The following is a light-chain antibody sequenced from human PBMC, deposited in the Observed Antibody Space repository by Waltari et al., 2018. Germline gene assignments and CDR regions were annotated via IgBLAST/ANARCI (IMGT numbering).Light chain of an antibody. Sequence: DIPMTQSPSSLSASVGDRVTSTCRASQSISTYLNWYQQRPGKAPRLLIYGASSLQSGVPSRFSGSGSGTDFTLTISSLQPEDFATYYCQQTYTTPWTFGQGTKVEIK. J-gene: IGKJ1*01. CDR1: QSISTY. V-gene: IGKV1-39*01. CDR2: GAS. CDR3: QQTYTTPWT.